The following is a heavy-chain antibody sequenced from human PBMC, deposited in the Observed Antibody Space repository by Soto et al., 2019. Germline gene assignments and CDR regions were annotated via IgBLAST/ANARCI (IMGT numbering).Heavy chain of an antibody. Sequence: EVQLVESGGGLVQPGGSLRLSCAASGFTFSSYAMHWVRQAPGKGLEYVSAISSNGGSTDYANSVKGRFTISRDNSKKTLDCQMGSLRAEDMAVYYCARGGRGYGFVYWGQGTLVTVYS. V-gene: IGHV3-64*01. CDR3: ARGGRGYGFVY. J-gene: IGHJ4*02. CDR2: ISSNGGST. CDR1: GFTFSSYA. D-gene: IGHD5-12*01.